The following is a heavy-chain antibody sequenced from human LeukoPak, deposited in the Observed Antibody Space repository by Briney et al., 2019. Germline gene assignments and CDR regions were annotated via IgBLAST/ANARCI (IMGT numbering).Heavy chain of an antibody. Sequence: QPGVSLRLSCAASGFIFRNYAMSWVRQAPGKGLEWVSAITGSGGTSWYADSVKGHFTITRDNSKNTLYLQMNSLGADDTAVYYCAKWGAYDGLTGYYDSGCWGQGTLVTVSS. D-gene: IGHD3-9*01. CDR3: AKWGAYDGLTGYYDSGC. CDR2: ITGSGGTS. V-gene: IGHV3-23*01. CDR1: GFIFRNYA. J-gene: IGHJ4*02.